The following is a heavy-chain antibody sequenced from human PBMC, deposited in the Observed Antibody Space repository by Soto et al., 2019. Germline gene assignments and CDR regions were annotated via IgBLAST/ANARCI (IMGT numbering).Heavy chain of an antibody. CDR1: GFTFSSYA. J-gene: IGHJ2*01. CDR3: AKDRAGYYDSSGYYYVGYFDL. Sequence: EVQLLESGGGLVQPGGSLRLSCAASGFTFSSYAMSWVRQAPGKGLEWVSAISGSGGSTYYADSVKGRFTISRDNSKNTLYLQMNSLRAEDTAVYYCAKDRAGYYDSSGYYYVGYFDLWCRGTLVTVSS. V-gene: IGHV3-23*01. CDR2: ISGSGGST. D-gene: IGHD3-22*01.